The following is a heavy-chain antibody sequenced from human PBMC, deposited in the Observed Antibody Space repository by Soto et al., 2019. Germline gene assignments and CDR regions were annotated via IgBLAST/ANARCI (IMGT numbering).Heavy chain of an antibody. Sequence: QVQLVESGGGVVQPGRSLRLSCAASGFTFESYGMHWVRQAPGKGLEWVAVISYDGSNRYYADSVKGRFTISRDNSKNTLYLQINSLRAEDTAVYYCAKDHIVAAAPDYWGQGTLVTVSS. CDR3: AKDHIVAAAPDY. CDR1: GFTFESYG. CDR2: ISYDGSNR. D-gene: IGHD2-2*01. V-gene: IGHV3-30*18. J-gene: IGHJ4*02.